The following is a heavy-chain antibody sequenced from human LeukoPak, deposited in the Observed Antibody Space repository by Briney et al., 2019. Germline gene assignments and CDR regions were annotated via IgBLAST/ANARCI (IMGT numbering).Heavy chain of an antibody. D-gene: IGHD3-9*01. CDR1: GFTFSSYG. V-gene: IGHV3-33*01. Sequence: PGRSLRLSCAASGFTFSSYGLHWVRQAPGKGLEWVAVIWYDGSDKYYADFVKGRFTISRDDSRHTLYLQMNSLRAEDSAVYYCARGWYYDILAGPQGADLWGQGTLVIVSS. J-gene: IGHJ5*02. CDR2: IWYDGSDK. CDR3: ARGWYYDILAGPQGADL.